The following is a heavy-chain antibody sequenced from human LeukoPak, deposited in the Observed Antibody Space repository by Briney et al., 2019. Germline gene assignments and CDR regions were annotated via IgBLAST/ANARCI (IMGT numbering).Heavy chain of an antibody. D-gene: IGHD2-15*01. CDR2: IYHSGST. CDR3: VRLRWELLAPYFDH. V-gene: IGHV4-59*01. Sequence: KSSETLSLTCSVSTDSTNTYYWSWIGQSPGKGLEWIGHIYHSGSTDYNPSFKSRVTISIDMSKKEFSLKLTSVTVADTAMYYCVRLRWELLAPYFDHWGQGAFVIVSS. J-gene: IGHJ4*02. CDR1: TDSTNTYY.